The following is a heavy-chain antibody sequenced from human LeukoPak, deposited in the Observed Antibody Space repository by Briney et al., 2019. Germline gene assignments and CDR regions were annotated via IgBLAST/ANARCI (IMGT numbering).Heavy chain of an antibody. J-gene: IGHJ4*02. CDR2: ISYDGTKE. CDR3: VRDVAF. V-gene: IGHV3-30*03. CDR1: GFKFRDFD. Sequence: GGSLRLSCKTSGFKFRDFDMDWVRQAPGKGLEWVAHISYDGTKEYYADSVKGRFSISRDNSQDTVYPQLSSLTTEDTARYYCVRDVAFWGQGTLIIVSS.